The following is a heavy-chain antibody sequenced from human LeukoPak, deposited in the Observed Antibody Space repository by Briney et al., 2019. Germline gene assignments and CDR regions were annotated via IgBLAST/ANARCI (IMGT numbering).Heavy chain of an antibody. Sequence: GGSLRLSCAASGFTFSSYAMTWVRQAPEKGLQWVSTISTSGRATYYADSVEGRFTISRDNSKNTLYLQMNSLRAEDTAVYYCTKGTIWLPFDYWGQGTLVTVSS. D-gene: IGHD5-18*01. J-gene: IGHJ4*02. CDR2: ISTSGRAT. CDR1: GFTFSSYA. V-gene: IGHV3-23*01. CDR3: TKGTIWLPFDY.